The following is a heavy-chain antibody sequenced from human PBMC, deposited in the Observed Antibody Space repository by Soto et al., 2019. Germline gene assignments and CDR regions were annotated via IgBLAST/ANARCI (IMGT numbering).Heavy chain of an antibody. CDR3: AKDQRSSYYDWNDY. D-gene: IGHD1-1*01. Sequence: GGSLRLSCAASGFTFGSYAMSWVRQAPGKGLEWVSAISGSGGSTYYADSVKGRFTISRDNSKNTLYLQMNSLRAEDTAVYYCAKDQRSSYYDWNDYWGQGTLVTVSS. CDR1: GFTFGSYA. J-gene: IGHJ4*02. CDR2: ISGSGGST. V-gene: IGHV3-23*01.